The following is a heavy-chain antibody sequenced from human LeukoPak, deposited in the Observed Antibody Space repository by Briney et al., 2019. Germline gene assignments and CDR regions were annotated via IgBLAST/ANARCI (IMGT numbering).Heavy chain of an antibody. Sequence: GGSLRLSCAASGFTFSTYAMTWVRQAPGKGLEWVSSLTGNGGSAYYADSVKGRFTISRDNSKNTPYLQMNSLRAEDTAVYHCARDSGSYLQPTDYWGQGTLVTVSS. D-gene: IGHD1-26*01. CDR2: LTGNGGSA. V-gene: IGHV3-23*01. CDR3: ARDSGSYLQPTDY. J-gene: IGHJ4*02. CDR1: GFTFSTYA.